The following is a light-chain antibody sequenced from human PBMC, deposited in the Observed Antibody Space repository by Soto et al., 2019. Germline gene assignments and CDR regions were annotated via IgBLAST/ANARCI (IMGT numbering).Light chain of an antibody. CDR2: KAS. V-gene: IGKV1-5*03. Sequence: GDRVTITCRASQSIRDWLAWYQQKPGKVPKLLIYKASNLESGVPSRFSGSGSGTEFTLTISRLQPDDFASYYCQQYDSYSWTFGQGTKVDIK. CDR1: QSIRDW. J-gene: IGKJ1*01. CDR3: QQYDSYSWT.